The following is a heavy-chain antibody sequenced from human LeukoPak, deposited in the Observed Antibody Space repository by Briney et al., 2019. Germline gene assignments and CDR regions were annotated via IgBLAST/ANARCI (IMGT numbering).Heavy chain of an antibody. J-gene: IGHJ4*02. CDR1: GGSISSGDYY. CDR2: IYYSGST. Sequence: SETLSLTCTVSGGSISSGDYYWSWIRQPPGRGLEWIGYIYYSGSTYYNPSLKSRVTISVDTSKNQFSLKLSSVTAADTAVYYCARESYKGRYFDYWGQGTLVTVSS. V-gene: IGHV4-30-4*01. CDR3: ARESYKGRYFDY. D-gene: IGHD1-14*01.